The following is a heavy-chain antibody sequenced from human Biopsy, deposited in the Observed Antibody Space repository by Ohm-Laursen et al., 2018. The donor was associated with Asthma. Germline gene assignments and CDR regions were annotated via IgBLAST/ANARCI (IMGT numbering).Heavy chain of an antibody. Sequence: GSLRLSCTASGFTFTDYWMHWVRQAPGKGLVWVSRINVEGTTTNYADSVQGRFIISRDNSKNTLYLQMNSLRVEDTAIYFCAKDKVGAANSYQYGMDVWGQGTTVTVSS. CDR3: AKDKVGAANSYQYGMDV. CDR1: GFTFTDYW. J-gene: IGHJ6*02. CDR2: INVEGTTT. D-gene: IGHD1-26*01. V-gene: IGHV3-74*01.